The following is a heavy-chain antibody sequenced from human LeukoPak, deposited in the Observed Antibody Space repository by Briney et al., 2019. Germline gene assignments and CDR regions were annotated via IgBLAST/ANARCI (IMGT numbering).Heavy chain of an antibody. CDR3: ARGPYSSSWYDWFDP. D-gene: IGHD6-13*01. CDR1: GFTFSSYS. J-gene: IGHJ5*02. CDR2: ISSSSSYI. Sequence: GGSLRLSCAASGFTFSSYSMNWVRQAPGKGLEWVSSISSSSSYIYYADSVKGRFTISRDNAKNSLYLQMNSLRAEDTAVYYCARGPYSSSWYDWFDPWGQGTLVTVSS. V-gene: IGHV3-21*01.